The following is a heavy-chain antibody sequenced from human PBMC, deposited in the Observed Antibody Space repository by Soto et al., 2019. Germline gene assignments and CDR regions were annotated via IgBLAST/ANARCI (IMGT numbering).Heavy chain of an antibody. D-gene: IGHD1-1*01. V-gene: IGHV3-9*01. CDR1: GFTFDDYA. Sequence: EVQLVESGGGLVQPGRSLRLSCAASGFTFDDYAMHWVRQAPGKGLEWVSGISWNSGSIGYADSVKGRFTISRDNAKNSLYLKMNSMRAEDTAWYYCATDSGPELLYFQHWGQGTLVTVSS. J-gene: IGHJ1*01. CDR2: ISWNSGSI. CDR3: ATDSGPELLYFQH.